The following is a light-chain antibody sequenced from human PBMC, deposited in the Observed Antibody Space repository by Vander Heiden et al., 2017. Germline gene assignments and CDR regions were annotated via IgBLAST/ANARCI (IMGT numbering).Light chain of an antibody. V-gene: IGKV1-5*03. CDR2: KAS. CDR1: QSISSW. J-gene: IGKJ1*01. CDR3: QQYNSYST. Sequence: LSPSPLSASGGDRVTITCWASQSISSWLASYQQKPGKAPKLLIYKASSLESGVPSRSGSGSVTEFTLTISSLQPDDFATYYCQQYNSYSTFGQGTKVEIK.